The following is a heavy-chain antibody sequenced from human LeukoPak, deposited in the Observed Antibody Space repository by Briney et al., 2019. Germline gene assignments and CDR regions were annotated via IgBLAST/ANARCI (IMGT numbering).Heavy chain of an antibody. J-gene: IGHJ4*02. CDR1: GFTFSDFY. V-gene: IGHV3-11*06. D-gene: IGHD6-19*01. CDR3: AREFSSGLIIDN. Sequence: PGGSLRLSCAASGFTFSDFYMNWIRQAPGKGLEWVSYISGSSSYTNYADSVKGRFTISRDNSKKSLYLQMNSLRVKDTAVYYCAREFSSGLIIDNLGQGTLVTVSS. CDR2: ISGSSSYT.